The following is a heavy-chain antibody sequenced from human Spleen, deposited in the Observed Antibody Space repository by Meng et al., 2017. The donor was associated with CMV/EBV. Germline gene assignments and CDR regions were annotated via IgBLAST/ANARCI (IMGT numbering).Heavy chain of an antibody. D-gene: IGHD2-2*01. J-gene: IGHJ4*02. CDR1: GGSISSSSYY. CDR3: ARRGGPVVPAAIDY. V-gene: IGHV4-39*01. Sequence: SGGSISSSSYYWGWIRQPPGKGLEWIGNIYYSGSTYYNPSLKSRVTISLDTSKNQFSLKLSSVTAADTAVYYCARRGGPVVPAAIDYWGQGTLVTVSS. CDR2: IYYSGST.